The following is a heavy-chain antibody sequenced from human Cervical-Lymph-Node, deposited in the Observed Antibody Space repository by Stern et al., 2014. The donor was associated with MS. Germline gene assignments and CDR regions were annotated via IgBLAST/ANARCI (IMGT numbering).Heavy chain of an antibody. CDR2: IYHRGNT. CDR1: GGSITNGGDS. V-gene: IGHV4-30-2*01. CDR3: ARGRGSGWYFNNYALDV. D-gene: IGHD6-19*01. Sequence: QLQLQESGSGLVKPSQTLSLTCSVSGGSITNGGDSWNWIRQAPGRGLEWIGYIYHRGNTFYNPSLESLVTISVDTPKSQFSRKVTSVTAADAAVYYCARGRGSGWYFNNYALDVWGQGTTVTVSS. J-gene: IGHJ6*02.